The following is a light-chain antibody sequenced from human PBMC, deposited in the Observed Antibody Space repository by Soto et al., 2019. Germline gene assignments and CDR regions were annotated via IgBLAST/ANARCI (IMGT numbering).Light chain of an antibody. V-gene: IGKV3-15*01. CDR1: QSVSSN. Sequence: EIVMTQSPATLSVSPGERATLSCRASQSVSSNLAWYQHKPGQAPRLLIYGSSTRATGIPARFRGSGSGTEFSLTISSLQSEDFAVYYCQQYNNWPPLTFGGGTKVEIK. CDR3: QQYNNWPPLT. J-gene: IGKJ4*01. CDR2: GSS.